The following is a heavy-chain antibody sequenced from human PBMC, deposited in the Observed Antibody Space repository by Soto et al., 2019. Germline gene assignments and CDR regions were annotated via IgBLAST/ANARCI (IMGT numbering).Heavy chain of an antibody. D-gene: IGHD3-3*01. CDR3: ARGGGVGVAGSAAFDM. J-gene: IGHJ3*02. CDR1: GYPVTAYY. V-gene: IGHV1-2*02. CDR2: INPATGAA. Sequence: QLHLVQSGAVVKKPGASVTVSCSASGYPVTAYYMHWVRQAPGRGLEWMGGINPATGAAKYTQTFQGRVTMTRDTSTGTVFMELSGLTSWDTAVFYWARGGGVGVAGSAAFDMWGQGTLVTVSS.